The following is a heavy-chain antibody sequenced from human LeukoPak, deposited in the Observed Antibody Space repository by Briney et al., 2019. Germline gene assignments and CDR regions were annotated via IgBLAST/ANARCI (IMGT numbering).Heavy chain of an antibody. D-gene: IGHD2-15*01. V-gene: IGHV1-2*02. J-gene: IGHJ5*02. CDR2: INPNSAVT. CDR3: ARDQVVVAATAFDP. CDR1: GYTFTGYY. Sequence: VKVXXKSSGYTFTGYYMHWVRQAPGQGLEGKGCINPNSAVTNYAQKFQARVTMTRHTSISTAYMELSRLRSDDTAVYYCARDQVVVAATAFDPWGQGTLVTVSS.